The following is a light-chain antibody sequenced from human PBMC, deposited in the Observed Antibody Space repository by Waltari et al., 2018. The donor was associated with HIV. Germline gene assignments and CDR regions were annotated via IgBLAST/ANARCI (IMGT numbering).Light chain of an antibody. Sequence: DIQMTQSPSSLYASVGDRVTITCQASQDISNYLNWYQQKPGKTPKLLIYYASNLETGVPSRFSGSGSGTDFTFTISSLQPEDIATYYCQQYDNLLFTFGPGTKVDIK. CDR2: YAS. CDR1: QDISNY. CDR3: QQYDNLLFT. J-gene: IGKJ3*01. V-gene: IGKV1-33*01.